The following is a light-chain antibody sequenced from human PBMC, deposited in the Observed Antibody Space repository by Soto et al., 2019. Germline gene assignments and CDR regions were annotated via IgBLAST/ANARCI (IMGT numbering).Light chain of an antibody. V-gene: IGKV3-15*01. CDR3: QQYNTWPLT. CDR2: DAS. CDR1: QSVSSN. J-gene: IGKJ3*01. Sequence: VMTQSPATLSVSPGERPTLSCRASQSVSSNLAWYHQKPGQAPRPLIYDASPRATGIPARFSGSGSGTVFTLTISSLQSEDFAVYYCQQYNTWPLTFGPGTKVDIK.